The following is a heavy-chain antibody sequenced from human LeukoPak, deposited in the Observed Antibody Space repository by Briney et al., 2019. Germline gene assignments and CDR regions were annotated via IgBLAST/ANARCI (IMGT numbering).Heavy chain of an antibody. CDR1: GYTFTSYY. Sequence: ASVKVSCKASGYTFTSYYMHWVRQAPGQGLEWMGIINPSGGSTSYAQKFQGRVTMTRDTSTSTVYMELSSLRSEDTAVYYCARDRRTYDSSGSDAFDIWGQGTMVTVSS. J-gene: IGHJ3*02. D-gene: IGHD3-22*01. V-gene: IGHV1-46*01. CDR2: INPSGGST. CDR3: ARDRRTYDSSGSDAFDI.